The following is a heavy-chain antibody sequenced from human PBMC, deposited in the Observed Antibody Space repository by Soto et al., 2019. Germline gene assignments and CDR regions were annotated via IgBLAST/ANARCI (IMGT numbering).Heavy chain of an antibody. J-gene: IGHJ6*02. V-gene: IGHV4-31*03. Sequence: QVQLQESGPGLVKPSQTLSLTCTVSGGSISSGGYYWSWIRQHPGKGLEWIGYIYYSGSTYYNPSLKRRDTISVDTSKNQCALKLSAVTAADTAVDYWARECGPGRGMDVWGQGTTVTVSS. CDR3: ARECGPGRGMDV. CDR2: IYYSGST. CDR1: GGSISSGGYY.